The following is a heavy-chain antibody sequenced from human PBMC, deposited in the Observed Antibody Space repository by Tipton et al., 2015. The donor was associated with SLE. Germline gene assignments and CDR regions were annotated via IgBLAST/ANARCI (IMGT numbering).Heavy chain of an antibody. Sequence: TLSLTCTVSGGSIGSYYWSWIRQSPGKGLEWIGYIYYSGNTNYNPSLKSRVTISVDTSKNQFSLKLSSVTAADTAVYYCARCIAAAGGYFDYWGQGTLVTVSS. J-gene: IGHJ4*02. D-gene: IGHD6-13*01. CDR2: IYYSGNT. V-gene: IGHV4-59*01. CDR3: ARCIAAAGGYFDY. CDR1: GGSIGSYY.